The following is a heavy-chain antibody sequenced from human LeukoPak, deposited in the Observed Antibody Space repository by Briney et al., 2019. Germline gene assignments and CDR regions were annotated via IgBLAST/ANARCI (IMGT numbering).Heavy chain of an antibody. V-gene: IGHV4-61*02. Sequence: SQTLSLTCSVSGGSISSAGYYWSWIRQPAGKGLEWIGRIYTSGSTDYNPSLKSRVTMSVDTSKNQFSLKLSSVTAADTAVYYCARDPYNSNFDYWGQGTLVTVSS. D-gene: IGHD1-20*01. CDR1: GGSISSAGYY. CDR3: ARDPYNSNFDY. J-gene: IGHJ4*02. CDR2: IYTSGST.